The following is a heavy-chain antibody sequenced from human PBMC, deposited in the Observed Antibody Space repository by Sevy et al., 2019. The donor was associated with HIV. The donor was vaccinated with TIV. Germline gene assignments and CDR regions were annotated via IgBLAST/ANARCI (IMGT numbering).Heavy chain of an antibody. CDR1: GFTFSEYG. CDR2: ISHDGRNNK. V-gene: IGHV3-30*04. D-gene: IGHD3-10*01. CDR3: ARDRGEILSSAFNY. J-gene: IGHJ4*02. Sequence: GGSLRLSCAASGFTFSEYGMHWVRQAPGKGLEWVAVISHDGRNNKYNEDSVKGRFTISSDNSKNTHYLQMNSLRAEDTAIYYCARDRGEILSSAFNYWGQGTLVTVSS.